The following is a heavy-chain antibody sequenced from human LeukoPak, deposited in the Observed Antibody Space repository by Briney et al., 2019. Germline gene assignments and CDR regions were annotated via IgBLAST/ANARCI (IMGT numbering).Heavy chain of an antibody. CDR2: ISGSGGST. CDR1: GFTFSSYW. V-gene: IGHV3-23*01. J-gene: IGHJ4*02. CDR3: AKKGYSYGPNDY. D-gene: IGHD5-18*01. Sequence: PGGSLRLSCAASGFTFSSYWMSWARQAPGKGLEWVSAISGSGGSTYYADSVKGRFTISRDNSKNTLYLQMNSLRAEDTAVYYCAKKGYSYGPNDYWGQGTLVTVSS.